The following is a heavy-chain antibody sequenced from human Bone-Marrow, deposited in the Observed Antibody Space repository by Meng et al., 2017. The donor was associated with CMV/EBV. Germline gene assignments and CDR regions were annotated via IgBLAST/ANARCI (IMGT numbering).Heavy chain of an antibody. V-gene: IGHV1-8*02. CDR1: GYTFIDYY. J-gene: IGHJ4*02. Sequence: ASVKVSCKASGYTFIDYYMHWVRQAPGQGLEWMGWMNPNSGDTGYAQKFQGRVTMTRNTSITTAYLELSSLRSEDTAVYYCARGGWELRKFDYLGQGTLVTVSS. D-gene: IGHD1-26*01. CDR3: ARGGWELRKFDY. CDR2: MNPNSGDT.